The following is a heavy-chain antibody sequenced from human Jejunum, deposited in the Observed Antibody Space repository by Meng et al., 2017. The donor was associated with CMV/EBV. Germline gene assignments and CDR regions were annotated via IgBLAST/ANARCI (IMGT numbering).Heavy chain of an antibody. CDR1: GVTFDDYA. D-gene: IGHD1-26*01. V-gene: IGHV3-43D*03. Sequence: YCTDSGVTFDDYAMHWVRQAPGKGLEWVSLISWDGGSTHYADSVKGRFTISRDNSKNSLYLQMNSLRAEDTALYYCAKDNSLELPDYWGQGTLVTVSS. CDR2: ISWDGGST. CDR3: AKDNSLELPDY. J-gene: IGHJ4*02.